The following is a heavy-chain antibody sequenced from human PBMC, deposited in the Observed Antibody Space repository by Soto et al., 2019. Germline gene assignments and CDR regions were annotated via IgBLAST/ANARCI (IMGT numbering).Heavy chain of an antibody. D-gene: IGHD6-13*01. J-gene: IGHJ3*02. V-gene: IGHV2-5*02. CDR1: GFSLSTSGVG. Sequence: GPKRVNPTLAHTMTCTFSGFSLSTSGVGVGWIRHPPGKPLEWLALIYWGDDKRYSPSLKSRLTITKDTSKNQVVLTMTNMDPVDTATCYCAQRSLTEAGTFHDAFDIWGQGTMVTVSS. CDR3: AQRSLTEAGTFHDAFDI. CDR2: IYWGDDK.